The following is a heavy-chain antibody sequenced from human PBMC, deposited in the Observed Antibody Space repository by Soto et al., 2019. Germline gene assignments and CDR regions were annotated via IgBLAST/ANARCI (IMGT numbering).Heavy chain of an antibody. CDR3: ARRAVTTMNTRIYNWFDP. D-gene: IGHD4-17*01. CDR2: INWDGSNT. V-gene: IGHV3-43D*03. CDR1: GFNFDDYS. J-gene: IGHJ5*02. Sequence: GGSLRLSCAASGFNFDDYSMHWVRQAPGKGLEWVSLINWDGSNTYYADSVKGRFTISRDNANNSLYLQMNSLRAEDTAVYYCARRAVTTMNTRIYNWFDPWGQGTLVTVS.